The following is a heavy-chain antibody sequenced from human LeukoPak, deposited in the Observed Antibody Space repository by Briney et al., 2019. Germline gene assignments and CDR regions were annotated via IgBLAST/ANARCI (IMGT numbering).Heavy chain of an antibody. CDR3: ARDMGPDYGGKAAAFYFDY. V-gene: IGHV3-30-3*01. CDR2: ISYDGSNK. Sequence: GGSLRLSCAASGFTFSSYAMLWVRQAPGKGLEWVAVISYDGSNKYYEDSGKGRFTISRDNSKNTLYLQMNSLRAEDTAVYYCARDMGPDYGGKAAAFYFDYWGQGTLVTVSS. CDR1: GFTFSSYA. J-gene: IGHJ4*02. D-gene: IGHD4-23*01.